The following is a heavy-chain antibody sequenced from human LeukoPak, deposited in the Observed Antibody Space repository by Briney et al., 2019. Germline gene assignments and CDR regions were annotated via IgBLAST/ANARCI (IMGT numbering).Heavy chain of an antibody. CDR1: GGSISSYF. CDR3: ARGGTAVIAPYAFDI. J-gene: IGHJ3*02. Sequence: SETLSLTCTVSGGSISSYFWSWIRQPPGKGLEWIGYIYYSGSTNCNPSVKSRVAMSVDTSKKQFSLKLSSLTAADTAVYYCARGGTAVIAPYAFDIWGQGTMVTVSS. D-gene: IGHD4-23*01. V-gene: IGHV4-59*01. CDR2: IYYSGST.